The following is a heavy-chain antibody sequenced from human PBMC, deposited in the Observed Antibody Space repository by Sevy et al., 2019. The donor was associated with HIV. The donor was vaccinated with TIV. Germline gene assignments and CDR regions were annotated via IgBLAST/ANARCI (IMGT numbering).Heavy chain of an antibody. CDR2: ISGSGGTT. CDR1: GFTFSNYA. J-gene: IGHJ6*02. Sequence: GGSLRLSCAASGFTFSNYAMNWVRQAPGKGLEWVSSISGSGGTTYYADSVEGRFTISRDKSKNTLYLQMHSLRAEDTAVYYCAKVLARGVAVDGSARGMDVWGQGTTVTVSS. V-gene: IGHV3-23*01. CDR3: AKVLARGVAVDGSARGMDV. D-gene: IGHD6-19*01.